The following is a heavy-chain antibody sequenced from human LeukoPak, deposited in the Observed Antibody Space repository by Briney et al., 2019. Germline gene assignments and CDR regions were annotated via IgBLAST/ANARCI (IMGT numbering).Heavy chain of an antibody. CDR1: GFMFSDYG. J-gene: IGHJ4*02. V-gene: IGHV3-33*01. CDR2: IWNNGNNR. CDR3: ARDSVGIPTDFDF. D-gene: IGHD1-26*01. Sequence: GGSLRLSCAASGFMFSDYGMHWVRQAPGKGLEWVAVIWNNGNNRYADSVRGRFTISRDDPKSTLYLQMDSLRVDDTAVYFCARDSVGIPTDFDFWGQGTLVTVSS.